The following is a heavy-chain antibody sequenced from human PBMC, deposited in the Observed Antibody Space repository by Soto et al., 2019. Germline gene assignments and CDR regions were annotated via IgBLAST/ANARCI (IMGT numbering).Heavy chain of an antibody. Sequence: QVQLVESGGGVVQPGRSLRLSCAASGFTFSSYAMHWVRQAPGKGLEWVAVISYDGSNKYYADSVKGRFTISRDNSKNTLYLQMNSLRAEDTAVYYCARDYPMTTVTTYAFDIWGQGTMVTVSS. J-gene: IGHJ3*02. CDR2: ISYDGSNK. D-gene: IGHD4-17*01. CDR1: GFTFSSYA. CDR3: ARDYPMTTVTTYAFDI. V-gene: IGHV3-30-3*01.